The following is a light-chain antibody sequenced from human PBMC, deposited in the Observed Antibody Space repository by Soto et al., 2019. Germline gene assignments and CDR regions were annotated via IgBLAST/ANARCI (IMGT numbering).Light chain of an antibody. Sequence: IVMTQSPSTLSVSPGERATLSCRASQSVSSNLAWYQQKPGQAPSLLIYGASTRATGTPARFSGSGSGTEFTLTISSLQSEDFAVYYCQQYNNWPRTFGQGTKVDIK. J-gene: IGKJ1*01. CDR3: QQYNNWPRT. V-gene: IGKV3-15*01. CDR2: GAS. CDR1: QSVSSN.